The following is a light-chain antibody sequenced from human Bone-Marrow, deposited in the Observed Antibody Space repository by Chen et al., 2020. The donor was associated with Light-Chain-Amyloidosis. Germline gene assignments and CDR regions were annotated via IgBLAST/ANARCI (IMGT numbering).Light chain of an antibody. CDR2: RDT. Sequence: SYELTQPPSVSVSPGQTARITCSGDDLPTKYAYWYQQKPGQAPVLVTHRDTERPSGISERFSGSSSGTTATSTISGVQAEDEADYHCQSADSSGTYEVIFGGGTKLTVL. J-gene: IGLJ2*01. V-gene: IGLV3-25*03. CDR1: DLPTKY. CDR3: QSADSSGTYEVI.